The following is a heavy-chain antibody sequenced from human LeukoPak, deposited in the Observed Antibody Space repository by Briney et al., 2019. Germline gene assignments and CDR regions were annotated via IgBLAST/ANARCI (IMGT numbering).Heavy chain of an antibody. V-gene: IGHV4-59*08. CDR3: ASSGQQYGGSYSNYYMDV. CDR1: GGSTSTFY. J-gene: IGHJ6*03. Sequence: PSETLSLTCSVSGGSTSTFYWSWIRQPPGKGLEWIGYIYYSGSSGSTSYNPSLKSRVTISVDTSKNQFSLKLSSVTAAGTAVYYCASSGQQYGGSYSNYYMDVWGKGTTVTVSS. CDR2: IYYSGSSGST. D-gene: IGHD1-26*01.